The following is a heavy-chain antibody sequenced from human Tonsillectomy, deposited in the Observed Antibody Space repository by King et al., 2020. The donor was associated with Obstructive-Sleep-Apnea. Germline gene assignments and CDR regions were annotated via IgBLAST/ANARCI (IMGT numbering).Heavy chain of an antibody. CDR3: VRDSSPFDI. D-gene: IGHD2-2*01. CDR1: GYTFTSIG. CDR2: ISAYNVNT. J-gene: IGHJ2*01. Sequence: HVQLVQSGAEVKKTGASVKVSCKASGYTFTSIGISWVRHAPGQGLEGMGWISAYNVNTYYAQKLQDRVTMTTDTSTSTAYRELRSLRSDDTAVYYCVRDSSPFDIWGRGTLVTVSS. V-gene: IGHV1-18*01.